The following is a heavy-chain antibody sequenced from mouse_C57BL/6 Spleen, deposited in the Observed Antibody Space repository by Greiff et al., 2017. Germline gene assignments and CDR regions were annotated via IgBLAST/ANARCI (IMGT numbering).Heavy chain of an antibody. Sequence: VQLQESGPELVQPGASVKISCKASGYAFSSSWMNWVKQRPGKGLEWIGRIYPGDGDTNYNGKFKGKATLTADKSSSTAYMQLSSLTSEDSAVYFCARGGYSNYYFDYGGQGTTLTGSS. J-gene: IGHJ2*01. V-gene: IGHV1-82*01. CDR2: IYPGDGDT. CDR3: ARGGYSNYYFDY. CDR1: GYAFSSSW. D-gene: IGHD2-5*01.